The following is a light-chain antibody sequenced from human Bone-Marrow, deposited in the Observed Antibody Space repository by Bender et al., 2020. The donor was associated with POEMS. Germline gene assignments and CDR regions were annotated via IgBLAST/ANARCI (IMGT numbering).Light chain of an antibody. CDR2: SNY. Sequence: QSVLTQPPSASGTPVQSVIISCSGTDSNFGCNNVNWYQHPPGTAPRLVVYSNYQRPSGVPARSSGSKSGTSASLAISDMQSEDEGDSYCLSWDDSLSGWVFGGGTKLTVL. CDR1: DSNFGCNN. V-gene: IGLV1-44*01. J-gene: IGLJ3*02. CDR3: LSWDDSLSGWV.